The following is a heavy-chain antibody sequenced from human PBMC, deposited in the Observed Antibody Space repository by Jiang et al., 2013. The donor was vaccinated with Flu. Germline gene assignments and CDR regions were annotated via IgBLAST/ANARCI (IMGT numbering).Heavy chain of an antibody. D-gene: IGHD5-18*01. CDR2: IYSGGRT. V-gene: IGHV3-66*01. CDR3: ARGGIGVDTAVVRSICAFDI. J-gene: IGHJ3*02. CDR1: GITVSTNY. Sequence: SGGGLVQPGGSLRLSCAASGITVSTNYMAWVRQPPGKGLEWVSVIYSGGRTLYADSVKGRFTISRDNSKNTLYLQMSSLRAEDTAVYYCARGGIGVDTAVVRSICAFDIWGQGTMVTVSS.